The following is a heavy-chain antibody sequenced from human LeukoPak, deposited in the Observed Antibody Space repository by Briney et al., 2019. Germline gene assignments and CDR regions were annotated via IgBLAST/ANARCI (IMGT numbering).Heavy chain of an antibody. CDR2: IKQDGSEK. V-gene: IGHV3-7*01. J-gene: IGHJ6*02. CDR1: GFTFSSYW. CDR3: ARALGGILPYYYYGMDV. Sequence: GGSLRLSCAASGFTFSSYWMSWVRQAPGKGLEWVANIKQDGSEKYYVDSVKGRFTISRDSAKNSLYLQMNSLRAEDTAVYYCARALGGILPYYYYGMDVWGQGTTVTVSS. D-gene: IGHD3-10*01.